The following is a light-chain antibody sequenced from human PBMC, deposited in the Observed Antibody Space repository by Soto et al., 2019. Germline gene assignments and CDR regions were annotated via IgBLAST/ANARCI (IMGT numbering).Light chain of an antibody. J-gene: IGKJ1*01. V-gene: IGKV1-5*03. CDR2: KAS. Sequence: DIQMTRSPSSLSASVGDRVTISCRGSQGISSWLAWYQQKPGKAPRLLIYKASSLASGVPSRFSGSGSGTEFTLTISSLQPDDFATYYCQQYRTFGQGTKVDIK. CDR3: QQYRT. CDR1: QGISSW.